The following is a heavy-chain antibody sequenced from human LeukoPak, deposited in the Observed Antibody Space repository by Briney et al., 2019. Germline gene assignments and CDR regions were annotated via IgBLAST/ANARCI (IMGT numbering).Heavy chain of an antibody. CDR3: ARGINSGWYSPGIDY. V-gene: IGHV3-74*01. CDR2: INSDGSGT. D-gene: IGHD6-19*01. J-gene: IGHJ4*02. Sequence: GGSLRLSCAASGFTLNTYWMYWVRQAPGKGLLWVSRINSDGSGTTYADSVKGRFSISRDNAKNTLFLHMNSLRAEDTGVYYCARGINSGWYSPGIDYWGQGTLVTVYS. CDR1: GFTLNTYW.